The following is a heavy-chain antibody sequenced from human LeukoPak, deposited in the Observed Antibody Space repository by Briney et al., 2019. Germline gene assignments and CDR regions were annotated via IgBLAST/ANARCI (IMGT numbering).Heavy chain of an antibody. Sequence: SETLSLTCTVSGGSISSYYWSWIRQPPGKGLEWIGYIYYSGSTNYNPSLKSRVTISVDTSKNQFSLKLSSVTAADTAVYYCASRGSGYRYFQHWGQGTLVTVSP. CDR1: GGSISSYY. D-gene: IGHD5-12*01. V-gene: IGHV4-59*01. J-gene: IGHJ1*01. CDR3: ASRGSGYRYFQH. CDR2: IYYSGST.